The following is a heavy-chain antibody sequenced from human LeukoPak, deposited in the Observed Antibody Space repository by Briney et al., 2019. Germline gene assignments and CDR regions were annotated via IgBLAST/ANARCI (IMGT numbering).Heavy chain of an antibody. V-gene: IGHV4-39*07. CDR1: GGSISSSSYY. CDR3: ARVGGGWFGELSGDY. J-gene: IGHJ4*02. CDR2: IYYSGST. Sequence: SETLSLTCTVSGGSISSSSYYWGWIRQPPGKGLEWIGSIYYSGSTYYNPSLRSRVTISVDTSKNQFSLKLSSVTAADTAVYYCARVGGGWFGELSGDYWGQGTLVTVSS. D-gene: IGHD3-10*01.